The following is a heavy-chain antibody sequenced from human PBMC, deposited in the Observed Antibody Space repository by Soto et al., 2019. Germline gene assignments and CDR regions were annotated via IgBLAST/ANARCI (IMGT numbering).Heavy chain of an antibody. CDR1: GFTFSSYA. CDR2: ISGSGGST. V-gene: IGHV3-23*01. CDR3: AKGPPEYYDFWSGYYTSSYGMDV. J-gene: IGHJ6*02. D-gene: IGHD3-3*01. Sequence: GGSLRLSCAASGFTFSSYAMSWVRQAPGKGLEWVSAISGSGGSTYYADSVKGRFTISRDNSKNTLYLQMNSLRAEDTAVYYCAKGPPEYYDFWSGYYTSSYGMDVWGQGTTVTVSS.